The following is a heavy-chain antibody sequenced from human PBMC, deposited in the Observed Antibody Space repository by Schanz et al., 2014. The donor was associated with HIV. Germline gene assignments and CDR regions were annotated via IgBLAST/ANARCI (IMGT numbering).Heavy chain of an antibody. J-gene: IGHJ6*02. Sequence: VQLLESGGGLEQPGRSLRLSCVASGFNFNSYGMHWVRQAPGKGLEWVAVTSYDGTKKHYADSVKGRFTISRDNSKNSLYLAIKSLRAEDAAVYYCAKDRNYYESKYRGKGNYYYYYGMDVWGQGTTVTVSS. CDR3: AKDRNYYESKYRGKGNYYYYYGMDV. V-gene: IGHV3-30*18. D-gene: IGHD3-22*01. CDR1: GFNFNSYG. CDR2: TSYDGTKK.